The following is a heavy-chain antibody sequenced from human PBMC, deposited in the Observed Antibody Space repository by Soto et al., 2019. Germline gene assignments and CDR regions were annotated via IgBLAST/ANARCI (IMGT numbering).Heavy chain of an antibody. CDR2: ICNSGST. J-gene: IGHJ5*02. Sequence: SETLSLTCTVSGGSIRSYCWTWIRPPPGEGLEWIGYICNSGSTNYNPSLKSRVTISVDTSKNQFSLKLSSVTAADTAVYYCARAIAVAGPNWFDPWGQGTLVTVSS. CDR3: ARAIAVAGPNWFDP. V-gene: IGHV4-59*01. CDR1: GGSIRSYC. D-gene: IGHD6-19*01.